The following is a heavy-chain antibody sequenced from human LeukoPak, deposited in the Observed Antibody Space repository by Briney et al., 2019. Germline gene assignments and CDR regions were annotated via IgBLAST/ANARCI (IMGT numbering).Heavy chain of an antibody. CDR1: GFTFSSYA. CDR2: ISGSGGST. V-gene: IGHV3-23*01. Sequence: GGSLRLSCAASGFTFSSYAMSWVRQAPGKGLEWVSAISGSGGSTYYADSVKGRFTISRDNSKNTLYLQMNSLRAEDTAVYYCAKLLYYYDSSGYWIVLDAFDIWGQGTMVTVSS. CDR3: AKLLYYYDSSGYWIVLDAFDI. J-gene: IGHJ3*02. D-gene: IGHD3-22*01.